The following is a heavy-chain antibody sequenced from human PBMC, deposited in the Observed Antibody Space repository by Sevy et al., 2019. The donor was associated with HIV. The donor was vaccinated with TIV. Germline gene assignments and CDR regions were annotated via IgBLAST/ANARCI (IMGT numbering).Heavy chain of an antibody. J-gene: IGHJ3*02. D-gene: IGHD1-7*01. CDR3: ARTLRGNFETRATAFNI. Sequence: SETLSLTCAVSGYSISSDDYWVWIRQPPGKGLVWIGNIYHSGNTYYNPSLKSRVTMSLDTSMNQFSLRLTSVTAADTAVYYCARTLRGNFETRATAFNIWGQGTMVTVSS. CDR2: IYHSGNT. CDR1: GYSISSDDY. V-gene: IGHV4-38-2*01.